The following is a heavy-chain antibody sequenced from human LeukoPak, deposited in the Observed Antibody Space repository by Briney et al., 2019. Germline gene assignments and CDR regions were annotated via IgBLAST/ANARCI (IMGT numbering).Heavy chain of an antibody. V-gene: IGHV3-64*01. CDR3: ARLGTTYYYGMDV. D-gene: IGHD2/OR15-2a*01. Sequence: PGGSLRLSCAASGFTFSSYAMHWVRQAPGKGLEYVSAISSNGGSTYYANSVKGRFTISRDNSKNTLYLQMGSLRAEDMAVYYYARLGTTYYYGMDVWGQETTVTVSS. J-gene: IGHJ6*02. CDR2: ISSNGGST. CDR1: GFTFSSYA.